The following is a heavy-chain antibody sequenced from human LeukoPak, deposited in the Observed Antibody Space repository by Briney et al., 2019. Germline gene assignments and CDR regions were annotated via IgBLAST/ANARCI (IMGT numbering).Heavy chain of an antibody. CDR2: IIPILGIA. V-gene: IGHV1-69*04. D-gene: IGHD3-9*01. CDR1: GGTFSSYA. J-gene: IGHJ4*02. CDR3: ARDRSNYDILTGYYFDY. Sequence: SVKVSCKASGGTFSSYAISWVRQAPGQGLEWMGRIIPILGIANYAQKFQGRVTITADKSTSTAYMELSSLRSEDTAVYYCARDRSNYDILTGYYFDYWGQGTLVTVSS.